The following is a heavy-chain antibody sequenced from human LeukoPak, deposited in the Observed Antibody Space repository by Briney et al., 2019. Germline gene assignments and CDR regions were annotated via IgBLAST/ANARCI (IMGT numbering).Heavy chain of an antibody. CDR1: GFTFSSYA. CDR2: INHSGST. J-gene: IGHJ4*02. CDR3: ARGRWGSSGSTSGGPLRY. Sequence: GSLRLSCAASGFTFSSYAMSWVRQPPGKGLEWIGEINHSGSTNYNPSLKSRVTISVDTSKNQFSLKLSSVTAADTAVYYCARGRWGSSGSTSGGPLRYWGQGTLVTVSS. V-gene: IGHV4-34*01. D-gene: IGHD6-19*01.